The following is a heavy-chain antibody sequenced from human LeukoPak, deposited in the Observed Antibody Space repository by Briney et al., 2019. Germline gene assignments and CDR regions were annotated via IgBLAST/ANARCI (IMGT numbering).Heavy chain of an antibody. V-gene: IGHV3-21*01. J-gene: IGHJ4*02. D-gene: IGHD3-3*01. CDR1: GFTFSSYS. CDR3: AKDQATVFGYFTY. Sequence: GGSLRLSCAASGFTFSSYSMNWVRQAPGKGLEWVSSISSSSSYIYYADSVKGRFTISRDNSKNTLYLQMNSLRAEDTAVYYCAKDQATVFGYFTYWGQGTLVTVSS. CDR2: ISSSSSYI.